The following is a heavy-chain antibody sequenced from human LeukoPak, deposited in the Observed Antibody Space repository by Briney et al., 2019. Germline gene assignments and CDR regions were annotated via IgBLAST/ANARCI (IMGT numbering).Heavy chain of an antibody. CDR2: ISMNVQTT. J-gene: IGHJ4*02. CDR3: VREGLERRTNFDY. D-gene: IGHD1-1*01. Sequence: GGSLRLSCSASGFTFTSHVMHWVRQAPGKGLQYVSGISMNVQTTYYAGSVKGRFTISRDSSKNTVYLQMNSLTAEDTAVYYCVREGLERRTNFDYWGQGTLVSVSS. CDR1: GFTFTSHV. V-gene: IGHV3-64D*06.